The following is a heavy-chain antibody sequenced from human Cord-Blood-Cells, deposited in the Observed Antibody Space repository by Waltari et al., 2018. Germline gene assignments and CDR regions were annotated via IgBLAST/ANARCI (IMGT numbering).Heavy chain of an antibody. J-gene: IGHJ4*02. D-gene: IGHD6-13*01. CDR3: ARAEQQLGPYYFDY. CDR2: ISYDGSNK. V-gene: IGHV3-30-3*01. CDR1: CFTFRSYP. Sequence: QVQLVESAGGVVQPGRSLRLSCAAQCFTFRSYPIPRVRLAPRKGLEWVAVISYDGSNKYDADSVKGRFTISRDNSKNTLYLQMNSLRAEDTAVYYCARAEQQLGPYYFDYWGQGTLVTVSS.